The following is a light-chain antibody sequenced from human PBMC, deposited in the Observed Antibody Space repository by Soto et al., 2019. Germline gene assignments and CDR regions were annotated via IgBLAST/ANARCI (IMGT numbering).Light chain of an antibody. J-gene: IGKJ1*01. CDR2: GAS. CDR3: QQYNNWPPWT. V-gene: IGKV3-15*01. Sequence: EIVMTQSPATLSVSPGERATLSCRASQSVSSNLVWYQQKPGQAPRLLIYGASTRATGIPARFSGSGFGTEFTLTISSLQSEDFAVYYCQQYNNWPPWTFGQGTKVDIK. CDR1: QSVSSN.